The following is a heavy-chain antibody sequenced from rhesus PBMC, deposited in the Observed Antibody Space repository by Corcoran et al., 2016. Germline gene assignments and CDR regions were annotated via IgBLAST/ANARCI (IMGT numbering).Heavy chain of an antibody. CDR3: ARAGYDDDYGYYYTFDY. CDR1: GDSIRSTY. D-gene: IGHD3-9*01. CDR2: ISGSGGNA. J-gene: IGHJ4*01. V-gene: IGHV4-173*01. Sequence: QLQLQESGPGLMKPSETLSPTCAVSGDSIRSTYWGWNRQPPGKGLGWIGRISGSGGNADYNPSLKSRVSISTDTSKTQFSLKLSSVTAADTAVYYCARAGYDDDYGYYYTFDYWGQGVLVTVSS.